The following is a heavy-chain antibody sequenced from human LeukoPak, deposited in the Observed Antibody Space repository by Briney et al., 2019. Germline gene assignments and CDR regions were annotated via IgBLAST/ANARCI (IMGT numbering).Heavy chain of an antibody. D-gene: IGHD2-2*02. CDR2: IYHSGSA. CDR3: VRYCSSTTCYTRAVDY. CDR1: GYSITSGYN. Sequence: SETLSLTCTVSGYSITSGYNWAWIRQPPGKVLEWIGSIYHSGSAYYNPSLKSRVTISVDTSKNQFPLKLSSVTAADTAVYYCVRYCSSTTCYTRAVDYWGQGTLVTVSS. V-gene: IGHV4-38-2*02. J-gene: IGHJ4*02.